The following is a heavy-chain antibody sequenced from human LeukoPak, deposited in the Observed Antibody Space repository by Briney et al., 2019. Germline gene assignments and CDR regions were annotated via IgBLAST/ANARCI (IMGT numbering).Heavy chain of an antibody. V-gene: IGHV4-39*07. D-gene: IGHD4-11*01. Sequence: PSETLSFTCTVSGGSISSSSYYWSWIRQPPGKGLEWIGSIYYSGSTYYNPSLKSRVTISVDTSKNQFSLKLSSVTAADTAVYYCARPRSNYYFDYWGQGTLVTVSS. CDR2: IYYSGST. CDR1: GGSISSSSYY. J-gene: IGHJ4*02. CDR3: ARPRSNYYFDY.